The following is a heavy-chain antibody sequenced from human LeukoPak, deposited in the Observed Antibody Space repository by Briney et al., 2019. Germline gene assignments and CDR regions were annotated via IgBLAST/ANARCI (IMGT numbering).Heavy chain of an antibody. V-gene: IGHV3-30*02. CDR3: AKDEYSGSYYAVDY. Sequence: GGSLRLPCAASGFTFSSYAMHWVRQAPGKGLEWVAFIRYDGSNKYYADSVKGRFTISRDNSKNTLYLQMNSLRAEDTAVYYCAKDEYSGSYYAVDYWGQGTLVTVSS. CDR1: GFTFSSYA. J-gene: IGHJ4*02. D-gene: IGHD1-26*01. CDR2: IRYDGSNK.